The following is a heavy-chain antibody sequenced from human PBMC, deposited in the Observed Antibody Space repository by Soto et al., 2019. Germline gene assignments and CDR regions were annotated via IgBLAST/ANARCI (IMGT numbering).Heavy chain of an antibody. V-gene: IGHV1-18*01. CDR3: ARAGYYDSSGYHFDY. J-gene: IGHJ4*02. D-gene: IGHD3-22*01. Sequence: ASVKVSCKASGYTFTSYGISWVRQAPGQGLEWMGWISAYNGNTNYAQKLQGRVTMTTDTSTSTAYMELRSLRSDDTAVYYCARAGYYDSSGYHFDYWGQGTLVTVSS. CDR1: GYTFTSYG. CDR2: ISAYNGNT.